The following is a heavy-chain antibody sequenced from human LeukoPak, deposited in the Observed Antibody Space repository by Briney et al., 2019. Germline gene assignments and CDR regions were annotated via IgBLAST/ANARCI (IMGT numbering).Heavy chain of an antibody. CDR2: INHSGST. D-gene: IGHD6-19*01. J-gene: IGHJ4*02. CDR3: ARLYSSGWYFDY. Sequence: SETLSLTCAVYGGSFSGYYWSRIRQPPGKGLEWIGEINHSGSTNYNPSLKSRVTISVDTSKNQFSLKLSSVTAADTAVYYCARLYSSGWYFDYWGQGTLVTVSS. CDR1: GGSFSGYY. V-gene: IGHV4-34*01.